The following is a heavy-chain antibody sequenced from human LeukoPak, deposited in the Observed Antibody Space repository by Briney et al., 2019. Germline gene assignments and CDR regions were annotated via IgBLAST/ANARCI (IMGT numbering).Heavy chain of an antibody. CDR2: VGGSGGST. Sequence: GGSLRLSCAASGFTFSSYAMSWVRQAPGEGLEWVSGVGGSGGSTFYADSVEGRFTISRDNAKNSLYLQMNSLRAEDTAVYYCARDLAVVVPAANDWGQGTLVTVSS. D-gene: IGHD2-2*01. V-gene: IGHV3-23*01. J-gene: IGHJ4*02. CDR1: GFTFSSYA. CDR3: ARDLAVVVPAAND.